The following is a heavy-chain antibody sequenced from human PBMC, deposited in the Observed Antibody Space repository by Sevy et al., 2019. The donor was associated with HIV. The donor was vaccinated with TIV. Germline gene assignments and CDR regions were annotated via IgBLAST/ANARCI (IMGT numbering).Heavy chain of an antibody. D-gene: IGHD2-2*01. CDR2: IIPIFGAT. V-gene: IGHV1-69*13. Sequence: ASVKVSCKASGGTFSSYAISWVRQAPGQGLEWMGGIIPIFGATHYAQRLQGRVTITADESRITAYMELRSLISEDTAVYYCARGLGRRTLGCTSCETFDYWGQGTLVTVSS. CDR1: GGTFSSYA. CDR3: ARGLGRRTLGCTSCETFDY. J-gene: IGHJ4*02.